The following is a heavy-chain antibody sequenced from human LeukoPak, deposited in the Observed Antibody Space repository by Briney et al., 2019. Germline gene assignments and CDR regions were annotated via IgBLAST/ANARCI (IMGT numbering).Heavy chain of an antibody. V-gene: IGHV3-20*04. CDR2: INWNGGST. J-gene: IGHJ4*02. D-gene: IGHD3-22*01. CDR1: GFTFDDYG. Sequence: GGSLRLSCAASGFTFDDYGMSWVRQAPGKGREWVAGINWNGGSTGCADSVKGRFTISRDNAKNSLYLQMNSLRAEDTALYYCARGDSSGYSDYWGQGTLVTVSS. CDR3: ARGDSSGYSDY.